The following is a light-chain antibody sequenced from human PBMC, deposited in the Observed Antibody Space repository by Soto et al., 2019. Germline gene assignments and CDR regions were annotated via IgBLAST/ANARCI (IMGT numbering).Light chain of an antibody. Sequence: IGLTKSAGTMSLSPGERATLSCRVSRSSISSYLAWYQQKPGQAPRLLIYGASSMATGIPDRFSGSGSGTDFTLTISSLQPEDFAIYYCQQYCSSPQTFGQGTKVDI. CDR2: GAS. J-gene: IGKJ1*01. CDR1: RSSISSY. V-gene: IGKV3-20*01. CDR3: QQYCSSPQT.